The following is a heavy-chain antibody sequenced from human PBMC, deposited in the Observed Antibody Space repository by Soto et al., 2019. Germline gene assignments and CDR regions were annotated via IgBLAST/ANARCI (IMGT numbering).Heavy chain of an antibody. CDR1: RFTFDDYA. D-gene: IGHD1-1*01. CDR2: ISWNSGSI. V-gene: IGHV3-9*01. CDR3: AKGISTTFYAMDV. J-gene: IGHJ6*02. Sequence: DVQLVESGGGLVQPGRSLRLSCAASRFTFDDYAMHWVRQAPGKGLEWVSGISWNSGSIGYADSVKGRFTISRDNAKNSLYLQMNSLRAEDTALYYCAKGISTTFYAMDVWGQGTTVTVSS.